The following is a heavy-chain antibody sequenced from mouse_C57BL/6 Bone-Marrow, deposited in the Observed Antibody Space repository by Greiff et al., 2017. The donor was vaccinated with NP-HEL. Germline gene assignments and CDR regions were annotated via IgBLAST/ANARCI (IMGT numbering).Heavy chain of an antibody. V-gene: IGHV5-4*01. CDR2: ISDGGSYT. CDR3: ARDRLDAMDY. J-gene: IGHJ4*01. Sequence: DVKLVESGGGLVKPGGSLKLSCAASGFTFSSYAMSWVRQTPEKRLEWVATISDGGSYTYYPDNVKGRFTISRDNAKNNLYLQMSHLKSEDTAMYYCARDRLDAMDYWGQGTSVTVSS. D-gene: IGHD3-2*02. CDR1: GFTFSSYA.